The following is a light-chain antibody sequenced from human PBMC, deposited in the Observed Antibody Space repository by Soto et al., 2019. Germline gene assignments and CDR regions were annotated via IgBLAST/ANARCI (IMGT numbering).Light chain of an antibody. J-gene: IGKJ1*01. CDR3: QQYGSSTWT. CDR1: QSGSSSY. Sequence: EIVLTQSPGTLSLSPGERATLSCRASQSGSSSYLAWYQQKPGQAPRLLIYGASSRATGIPDRFSGSGSGTDFTLAISRLEPEDFPVYYCQQYGSSTWTFGQRTKMEIK. CDR2: GAS. V-gene: IGKV3-20*01.